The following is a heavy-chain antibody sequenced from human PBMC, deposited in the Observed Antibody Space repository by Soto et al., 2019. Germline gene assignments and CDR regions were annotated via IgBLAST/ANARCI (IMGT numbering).Heavy chain of an antibody. CDR1: GYTFTSYG. D-gene: IGHD5-12*01. CDR2: ISAYNGNT. Sequence: QVQLVQPGAEVKKPGASVKVSCKASGYTFTSYGISWVRQAPGQGLEWMGWISAYNGNTNYAQKLQGRVTMTTDTSTSTAYMELRSLRSDDTAVYYCARAEYSGDETDYYYYYYMDVWGKGTTVTVSS. V-gene: IGHV1-18*01. J-gene: IGHJ6*03. CDR3: ARAEYSGDETDYYYYYYMDV.